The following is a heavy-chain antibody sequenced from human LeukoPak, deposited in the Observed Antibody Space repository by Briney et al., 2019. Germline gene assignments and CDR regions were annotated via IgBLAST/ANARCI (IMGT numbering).Heavy chain of an antibody. CDR1: GGSISSSSYY. J-gene: IGHJ4*02. CDR2: IYYSGST. D-gene: IGHD6-19*01. V-gene: IGHV4-39*01. CDR3: ARGVTPRGIAVAGSTYFDY. Sequence: SETLSLTCTVSGGSISSSSYYWGWIRQPPGKGLEWIGSIYYSGSTYYNPSLKSRVTISVDTSKNQFSLKLSSVTAADTAVYYCARGVTPRGIAVAGSTYFDYWGQATLVTVSS.